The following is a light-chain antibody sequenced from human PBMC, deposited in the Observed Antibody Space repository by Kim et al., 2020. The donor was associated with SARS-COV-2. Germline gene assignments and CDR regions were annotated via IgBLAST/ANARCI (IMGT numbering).Light chain of an antibody. Sequence: LGQTGRITGRRDSLRTFYASWYQQKPRQAPVLVLYGETDRPSGIPDRFSGAIAGDTASLTINGILAEDEADYYCNSRDSSGDHQGVFGGGTQLTVL. CDR3: NSRDSSGDHQGV. CDR2: GET. V-gene: IGLV3-19*01. CDR1: SLRTFY. J-gene: IGLJ3*02.